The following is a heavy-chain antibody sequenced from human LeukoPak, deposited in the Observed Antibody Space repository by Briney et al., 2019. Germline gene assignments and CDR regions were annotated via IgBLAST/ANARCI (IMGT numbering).Heavy chain of an antibody. CDR2: ISGGAGST. D-gene: IGHD4-17*01. Sequence: HPGGSLRLSCAASGFTFSGHAMSWVRQAPGKGLEWVSAISGGAGSTYYADSVKGRFTSSRDNSKNMLYLQMNFLRVEDTAIYYCAKPLSGIHGHGFDFWGQGTLVTVSS. J-gene: IGHJ4*02. CDR1: GFTFSGHA. CDR3: AKPLSGIHGHGFDF. V-gene: IGHV3-23*01.